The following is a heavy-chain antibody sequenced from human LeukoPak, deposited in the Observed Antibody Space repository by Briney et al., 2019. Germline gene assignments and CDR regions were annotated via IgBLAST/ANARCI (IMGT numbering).Heavy chain of an antibody. V-gene: IGHV3-30*04. Sequence: GGSLRLSCAASGFTFSSYAMHWVRQAPGKGLEWVAVISYDGSNKYYADSVKGRFTISRDNSKNTLYLQMNSLRDDDTAVYYCATSHLTSGYSFDYWAREPWSPSPQ. CDR3: ATSHLTSGYSFDY. J-gene: IGHJ4*02. CDR1: GFTFSSYA. CDR2: ISYDGSNK. D-gene: IGHD3-22*01.